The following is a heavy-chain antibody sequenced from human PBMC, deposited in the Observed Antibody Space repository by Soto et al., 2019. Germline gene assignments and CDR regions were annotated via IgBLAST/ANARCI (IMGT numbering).Heavy chain of an antibody. D-gene: IGHD2-2*01. CDR3: ARDLARTSHGYHDAFDI. V-gene: IGHV1-69*01. CDR1: GGTFSSYA. Sequence: QVQLLQSGAAVKKPGSSLKVSCKASGGTFSSYAISWVRQAPGQGLEWMGGIIPIFGTAKYAQKLQGRVTITADESTSTAYMELRSLRSEDSAVYYCARDLARTSHGYHDAFDIWGQETMVTVSS. CDR2: IIPIFGTA. J-gene: IGHJ3*02.